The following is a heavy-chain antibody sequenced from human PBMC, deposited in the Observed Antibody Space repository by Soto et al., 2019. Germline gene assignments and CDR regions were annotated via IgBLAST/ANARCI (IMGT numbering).Heavy chain of an antibody. CDR2: IGASGAGT. Sequence: GGSLRLSCAASGFTFSSYAMSWVRQAPGKGLEWVSAIGASGAGTYYAEYVKGRFTISRDNAKNSLYLQMHSLRDEDTAVYYCARDPGDGMDVWGQGTTVTVS. CDR3: ARDPGDGMDV. J-gene: IGHJ6*02. CDR1: GFTFSSYA. V-gene: IGHV3-23*01. D-gene: IGHD3-10*01.